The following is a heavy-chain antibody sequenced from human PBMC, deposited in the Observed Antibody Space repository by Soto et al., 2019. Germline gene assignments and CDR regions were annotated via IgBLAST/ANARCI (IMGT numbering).Heavy chain of an antibody. CDR2: IIPIFGTA. CDR3: ARVITIFGVVIGYYGMDV. V-gene: IGHV1-69*13. Sequence: SVKVSCKASGGTFSSYAISWVRQAPGQGLEWMGGIIPIFGTANYAQKFQGRVTITADESTSTAYMELSSLRSEDTAVYYCARVITIFGVVIGYYGMDVWGQGTTVTVSS. D-gene: IGHD3-3*01. J-gene: IGHJ6*02. CDR1: GGTFSSYA.